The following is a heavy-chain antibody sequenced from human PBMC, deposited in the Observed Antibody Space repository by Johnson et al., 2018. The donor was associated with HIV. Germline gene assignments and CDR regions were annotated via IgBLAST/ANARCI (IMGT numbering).Heavy chain of an antibody. CDR3: AKPKSGYALGLGALDI. D-gene: IGHD5-12*01. Sequence: VQLVESGGGVVQPGGSLRLSCAASGFTFSSYGMHWVRQAPGKGLEWVAFIRYDGSNKYYADSVKGRFTISRDNSKNTLYLQMNILRAEDTAVYYCAKPKSGYALGLGALDIWGQGTMVTVSS. CDR1: GFTFSSYG. V-gene: IGHV3-30*02. CDR2: IRYDGSNK. J-gene: IGHJ3*02.